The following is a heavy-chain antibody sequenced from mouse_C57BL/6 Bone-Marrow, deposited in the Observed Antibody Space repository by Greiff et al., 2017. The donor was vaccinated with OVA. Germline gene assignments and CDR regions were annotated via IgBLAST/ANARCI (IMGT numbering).Heavy chain of an antibody. CDR2: ISDGGSYT. V-gene: IGHV5-4*01. J-gene: IGHJ2*01. CDR3: ARDTHYYGDY. Sequence: EVKLEESGGGLVKPGGSLKLSCAASGFTFSSYAMSWVRQTPEKRLEWVATISDGGSYTYYPDNVKGRFTISRDNAKNNLYLQMSHLKSEDTAMYYCARDTHYYGDYWGQGTTLTVSS. CDR1: GFTFSSYA.